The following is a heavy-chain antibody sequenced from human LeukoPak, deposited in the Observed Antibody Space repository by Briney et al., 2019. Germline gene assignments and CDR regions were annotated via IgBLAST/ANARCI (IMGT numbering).Heavy chain of an antibody. Sequence: GGSLRLSCAASGFTFRSYDMHWVRQATGKGLEWVSGIGTAGEIYYPGSVKGRFTISRDNSKNTLSLQMNSLRPEDTAVYYCARAHLSSSSTDYMDVWGKGTTVTVSS. CDR1: GFTFRSYD. D-gene: IGHD6-6*01. J-gene: IGHJ6*03. CDR2: IGTAGEI. CDR3: ARAHLSSSSTDYMDV. V-gene: IGHV3-13*01.